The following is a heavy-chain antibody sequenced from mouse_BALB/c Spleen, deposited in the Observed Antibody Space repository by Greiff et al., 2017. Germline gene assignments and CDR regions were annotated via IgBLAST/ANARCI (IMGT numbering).Heavy chain of an antibody. CDR3: TRSGARGYYAMDY. CDR2: IRLKSNNYAT. D-gene: IGHD3-1*01. J-gene: IGHJ4*01. Sequence: EVKLMESGGGLVQPGGSMKLSCVASGFTFSNYWMNWVRQSPEKGLEWVAEIRLKSNNYATHYAESVKGRFTISRDDSKSSVYLQMNNLRAEDTGIYYCTRSGARGYYAMDYWGQGTSVTVSS. V-gene: IGHV6-6*02. CDR1: GFTFSNYW.